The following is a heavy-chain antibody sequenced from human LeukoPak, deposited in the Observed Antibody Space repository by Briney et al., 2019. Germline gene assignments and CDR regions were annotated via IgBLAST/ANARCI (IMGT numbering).Heavy chain of an antibody. CDR1: GGSISSGGYY. V-gene: IGHV4-31*03. D-gene: IGHD3-10*01. CDR2: IYYSGST. J-gene: IGHJ6*02. Sequence: NASQTLSLTCTVSGGSISSGGYYWSWIRQHPGKGLEWIGYIYYSGSTYYSPSLKSRVTISVDTSKNQFSLTLSSVTAADTAVYYCARDRTHLSGTLPFGEYGMDVWGQGTTVTVSS. CDR3: ARDRTHLSGTLPFGEYGMDV.